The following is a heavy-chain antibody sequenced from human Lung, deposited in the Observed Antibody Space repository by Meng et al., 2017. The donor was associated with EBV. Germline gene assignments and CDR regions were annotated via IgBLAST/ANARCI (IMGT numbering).Heavy chain of an antibody. CDR3: ARGFLSFVRVFDY. CDR1: GGSFSGYY. Sequence: QVQLQQWGAGLLKPSETLSPPCAVYGGSFSGYYWSWIRQPPGKGLEWIGEINHSGSTNYNPSLKSRVTISVDTSKNQFSLKLSSVTAADTAVYYCARGFLSFVRVFDYWGQGTLVTVSS. D-gene: IGHD2/OR15-2a*01. V-gene: IGHV4-34*01. J-gene: IGHJ4*02. CDR2: INHSGST.